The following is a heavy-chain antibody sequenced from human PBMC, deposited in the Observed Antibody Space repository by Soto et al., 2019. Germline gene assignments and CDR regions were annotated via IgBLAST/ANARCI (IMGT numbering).Heavy chain of an antibody. V-gene: IGHV4-4*02. Sequence: SETLSLTCAVSGGSISSSNWWSWVRQPPGKGLEWIGEIYHSGSTNYNPSLKSRVTISVDKSKNQFSLKLSSVTAADTAVYYCARSGSYGDLTIFDYWGQGTLVTVSS. CDR2: IYHSGST. CDR1: GGSISSSNW. D-gene: IGHD4-17*01. CDR3: ARSGSYGDLTIFDY. J-gene: IGHJ4*02.